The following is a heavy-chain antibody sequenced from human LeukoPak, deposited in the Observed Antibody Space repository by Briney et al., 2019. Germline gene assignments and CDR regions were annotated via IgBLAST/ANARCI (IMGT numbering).Heavy chain of an antibody. V-gene: IGHV3-21*04. Sequence: KPGESLRLSCAASGFTFSTYSMNWLRLAPRKGLEWVSSISPDSNYKYYVDSVKGRFTISRDNAKNSLYLEMNSLRAEDTALYYCAKDRRAYGAGSLGLDYWGQGTLVTVSS. D-gene: IGHD3-10*01. CDR2: ISPDSNYK. J-gene: IGHJ4*02. CDR1: GFTFSTYS. CDR3: AKDRRAYGAGSLGLDY.